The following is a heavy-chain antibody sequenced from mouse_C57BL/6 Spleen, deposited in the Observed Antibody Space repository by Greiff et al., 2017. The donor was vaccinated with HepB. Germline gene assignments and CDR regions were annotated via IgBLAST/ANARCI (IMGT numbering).Heavy chain of an antibody. J-gene: IGHJ4*01. Sequence: QVHVKQSGAELAKPGASVKLSCKASGYTFTSYWMHWVKQRPGQGLEWIGYINPSSGYTKYNQKFKDKATLTADKSSSTAYMQLSSLTYEDSAVYYCARGDSNYGGDAMDYWGQGTSVTVSS. V-gene: IGHV1-7*01. CDR1: GYTFTSYW. CDR3: ARGDSNYGGDAMDY. CDR2: INPSSGYT. D-gene: IGHD2-5*01.